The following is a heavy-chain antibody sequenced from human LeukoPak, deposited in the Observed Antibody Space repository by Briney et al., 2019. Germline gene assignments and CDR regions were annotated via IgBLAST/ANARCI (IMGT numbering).Heavy chain of an antibody. Sequence: SVKVSCKASGGTFSSYAISWVRQAPGQGLEWMGGIIPIFGTANYAQKFQGRVTITADESTSTAYMELSSLRSEDTAVYYCARGTRYCSSTSCYRGENWFDPWGQGTLVTVSS. CDR2: IIPIFGTA. V-gene: IGHV1-69*13. CDR3: ARGTRYCSSTSCYRGENWFDP. D-gene: IGHD2-2*02. CDR1: GGTFSSYA. J-gene: IGHJ5*02.